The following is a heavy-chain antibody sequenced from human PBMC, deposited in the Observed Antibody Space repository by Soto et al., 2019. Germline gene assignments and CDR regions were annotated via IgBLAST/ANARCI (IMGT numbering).Heavy chain of an antibody. CDR1: GFTFRNYG. J-gene: IGHJ3*02. CDR2: ISNTGDVT. V-gene: IGHV3-23*01. CDR3: AKDRMIVDPLGFDI. Sequence: ESGGGVVQPGGSLRLSCAVSGFTFRNYGMSWVRQTPGKGLEWVSSISNTGDVTYYADSVKGRFTISRDNSKNALNLQMNSLRAEDTAVYYCAKDRMIVDPLGFDIWGQGTLVTVSS. D-gene: IGHD3-22*01.